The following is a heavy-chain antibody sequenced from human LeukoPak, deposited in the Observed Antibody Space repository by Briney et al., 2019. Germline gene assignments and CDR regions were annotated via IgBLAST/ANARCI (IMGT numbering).Heavy chain of an antibody. J-gene: IGHJ4*02. CDR1: GFSFSSYW. D-gene: IGHD6-19*01. Sequence: GGSLRLSCAASGFSFSSYWMHWVRQAPGKGLVWVSRINSDGSSINYADSVKGRFTISRDNAKNTLYLQMNSLRAEDTAVYYCARAAYSGYSSGWSFDYWGQGTLVTVSS. V-gene: IGHV3-74*01. CDR3: ARAAYSGYSSGWSFDY. CDR2: INSDGSSI.